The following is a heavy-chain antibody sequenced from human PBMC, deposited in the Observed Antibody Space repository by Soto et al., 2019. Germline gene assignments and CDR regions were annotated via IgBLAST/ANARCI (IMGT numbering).Heavy chain of an antibody. Sequence: QVQLVESGGGLVKPGGSLRLSCAASGFTFSDYYMSWIRQAPGKGLEWVSYISSSSSYTNYADSVKGRFTISRDNAKNSLYLQMNSLSAEDTAVYYCARDGRFLEWSASYYFDYWGQGTLVTVSS. V-gene: IGHV3-11*06. CDR1: GFTFSDYY. D-gene: IGHD3-3*01. J-gene: IGHJ4*02. CDR3: ARDGRFLEWSASYYFDY. CDR2: ISSSSSYT.